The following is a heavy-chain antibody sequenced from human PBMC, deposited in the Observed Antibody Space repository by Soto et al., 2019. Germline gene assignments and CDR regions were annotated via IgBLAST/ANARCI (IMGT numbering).Heavy chain of an antibody. CDR1: GHTLTELS. D-gene: IGHD1-1*01. J-gene: IGHJ4*02. Sequence: QVQLVQSGAEVKKPGASVKVSCKVSGHTLTELSMHWVRLAPGKGLEWMGGFDPEDGETISAQKFQGRVTMTEDTSTDSSYCELSSLRSEDTAVYYCAAGGTRWLHSPFDYWGQGTLVTISS. V-gene: IGHV1-24*01. CDR3: AAGGTRWLHSPFDY. CDR2: FDPEDGET.